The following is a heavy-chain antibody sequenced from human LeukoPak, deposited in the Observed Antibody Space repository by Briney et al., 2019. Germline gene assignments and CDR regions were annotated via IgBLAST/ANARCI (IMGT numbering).Heavy chain of an antibody. Sequence: GGSLRLSCAASGFTFSSYGMHWVRQAPGKGLEWVANIKQDGSEKYYVDSVKGRFTISRDNAKNSLYLQMNSLRAEDTAVYYCARVGATTFSFDYWGQGTLVTVSS. J-gene: IGHJ4*02. V-gene: IGHV3-7*01. CDR2: IKQDGSEK. CDR3: ARVGATTFSFDY. D-gene: IGHD1-26*01. CDR1: GFTFSSYG.